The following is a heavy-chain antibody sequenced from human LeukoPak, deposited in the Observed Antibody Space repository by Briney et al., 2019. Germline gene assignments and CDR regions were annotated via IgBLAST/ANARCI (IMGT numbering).Heavy chain of an antibody. V-gene: IGHV4-59*08. Sequence: SGTLSLTCTVSGGSISSYYWSWIRQPPGKGLEWIGYIYYSGSTNCNPSLKSRVTISVDTSKNQFSLKLSSVTAADTAVYYCASDYYDSSGSLGTFDYWGQGTLVTVSS. J-gene: IGHJ4*02. D-gene: IGHD3-22*01. CDR1: GGSISSYY. CDR2: IYYSGST. CDR3: ASDYYDSSGSLGTFDY.